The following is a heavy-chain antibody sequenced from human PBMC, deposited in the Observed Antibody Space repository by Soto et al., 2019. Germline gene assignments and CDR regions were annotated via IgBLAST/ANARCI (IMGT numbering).Heavy chain of an antibody. D-gene: IGHD6-19*01. CDR2: IYHSGST. V-gene: IGHV4-38-2*02. J-gene: IGHJ4*02. Sequence: LSLTCGVSGYSISPGFNLGWIRQPPGKGPERIGSIYHSGSTYYNPSLKSRVTLSVDTHKNQISLKLRSVTAADTARYYCARDWGTGFYHIDSWGQGTLVTVSS. CDR1: GYSISPGFN. CDR3: ARDWGTGFYHIDS.